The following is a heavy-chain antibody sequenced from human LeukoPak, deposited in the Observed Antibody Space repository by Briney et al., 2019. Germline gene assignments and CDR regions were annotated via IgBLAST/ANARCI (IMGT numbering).Heavy chain of an antibody. V-gene: IGHV3-48*03. CDR2: ISSSGSTI. CDR1: GFTFSSYE. J-gene: IGHJ4*02. CDR3: ARTYYYDSSGYHDY. Sequence: GGSLRLSCAASGFTFSSYEMNWVRQAPGKGLEWVSYISSSGSTIYYADSVKGRFTISRDNAKNSLYLQMNSLRAEDTAVYYCARTYYYDSSGYHDYWGQGTPVTVSS. D-gene: IGHD3-22*01.